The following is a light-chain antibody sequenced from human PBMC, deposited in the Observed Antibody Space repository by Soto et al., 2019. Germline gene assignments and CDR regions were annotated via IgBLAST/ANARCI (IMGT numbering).Light chain of an antibody. CDR3: HHYGTSPLT. CDR2: AAS. V-gene: IGKV3-20*01. J-gene: IGKJ1*01. Sequence: EIVLTQSPGTLSLSPGERATLSCRASQSVSSSFLAWYQQKPGQAPRLLIYAASSRATGIPDRFSGSGSGTDFIFTISRLEPEDFAVYYCHHYGTSPLTFGQGTMVEIK. CDR1: QSVSSSF.